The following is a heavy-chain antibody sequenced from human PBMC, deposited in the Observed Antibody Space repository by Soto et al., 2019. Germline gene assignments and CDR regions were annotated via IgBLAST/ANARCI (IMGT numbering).Heavy chain of an antibody. CDR2: IIPISETT. V-gene: IGHV1-69*01. CDR3: ARSQGSSTSLEIYYYYYYGMDV. D-gene: IGHD2-2*01. J-gene: IGHJ6*02. CDR1: GGTFSSYA. Sequence: QVQLVQSGAEVKKPGSSVKVSCKASGGTFSSYAISWVRQAPGQGLEWMGGIIPISETTNYAQKFQGRVTITADESKSTGYMEVSSLRSEDTAVYYCARSQGSSTSLEIYYYYYYGMDVWGQGTTVTVSS.